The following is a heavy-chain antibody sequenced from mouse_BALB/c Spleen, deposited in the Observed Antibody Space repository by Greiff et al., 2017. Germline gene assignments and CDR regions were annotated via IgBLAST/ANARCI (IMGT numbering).Heavy chain of an antibody. Sequence: EVKLVESGGGLVQPGGSLKLSCAASGFDFSRYWMSWVRQAPGKGLEWIGEINPDSSTINYTPSLKDKFIISRDNAKNTLYLQMSKVRSEDTALYYCARRGRLRAMDYWGQGTSVTVSS. CDR1: GFDFSRYW. D-gene: IGHD1-2*01. J-gene: IGHJ4*01. CDR3: ARRGRLRAMDY. V-gene: IGHV4-1*02. CDR2: INPDSSTI.